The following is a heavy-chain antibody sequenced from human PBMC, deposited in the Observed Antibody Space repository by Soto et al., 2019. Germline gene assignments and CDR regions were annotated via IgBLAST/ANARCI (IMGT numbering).Heavy chain of an antibody. CDR2: ISGSGGST. CDR1: GFTFSSYA. J-gene: IGHJ4*02. D-gene: IGHD6-13*01. CDR3: ATGPSIAAAGVDY. Sequence: LSLTCAASGFTFSSYAMSWVRQAPGKGLEWVSAISGSGGSTYYAGSVKGRVTISRDNSKNTLYLQMNSLRAEDTAVYYCATGPSIAAAGVDYWGQGTLVTVSS. V-gene: IGHV3-23*01.